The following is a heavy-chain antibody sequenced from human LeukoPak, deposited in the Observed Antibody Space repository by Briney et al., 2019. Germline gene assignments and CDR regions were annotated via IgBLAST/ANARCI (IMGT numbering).Heavy chain of an antibody. CDR1: GFTFSNYW. Sequence: GGSLRLSCTASGFTFSNYWMHWVRQAPGKRLVWVSRINAAWSDTSYADSVKGRFTISRDNAKNTLYLHMSSLRVDDSAVYYCARDTIPHYFYDGSLVFDIWGLGTMVTISS. V-gene: IGHV3-74*01. CDR3: ARDTIPHYFYDGSLVFDI. J-gene: IGHJ3*02. D-gene: IGHD4-23*01. CDR2: INAAWSDT.